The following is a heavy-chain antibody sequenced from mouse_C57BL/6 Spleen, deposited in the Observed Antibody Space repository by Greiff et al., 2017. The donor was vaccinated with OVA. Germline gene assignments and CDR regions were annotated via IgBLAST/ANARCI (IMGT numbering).Heavy chain of an antibody. CDR2: IDPENGDT. V-gene: IGHV14-4*01. J-gene: IGHJ1*03. CDR1: GFNIKDDY. CDR3: TRGTGTVWYFDV. Sequence: EVKLQESGAELVRPGASVKLSCTASGFNIKDDYMHWVKQRPEQGLEWIGWIDPENGDTEYASKFQGKATITADTSSNTAYLQLSSLTSEDTAVYYCTRGTGTVWYFDVWGTGTTVTVSS. D-gene: IGHD4-1*01.